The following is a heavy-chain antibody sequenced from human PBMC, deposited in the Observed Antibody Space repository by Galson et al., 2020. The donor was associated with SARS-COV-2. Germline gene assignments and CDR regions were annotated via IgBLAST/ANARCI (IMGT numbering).Heavy chain of an antibody. CDR1: GFTFSSYG. CDR3: AREWEVGAVVNY. CDR2: IWYDGSNK. J-gene: IGHJ4*02. V-gene: IGHV3-33*01. D-gene: IGHD1-26*01. Sequence: GGSLRLSCAASGFTFSSYGMHWVRQAPGKGLEWVAVIWYDGSNKYYADSVKGRFTISRDNSKNTLYLQMNSLRAEDTAVYYCAREWEVGAVVNYWGQGTLVTVSS.